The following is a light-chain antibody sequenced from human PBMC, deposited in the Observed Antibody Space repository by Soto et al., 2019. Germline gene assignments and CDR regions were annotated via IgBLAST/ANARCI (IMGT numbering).Light chain of an antibody. CDR1: QDISDV. Sequence: DIEMTQSPSSLSVSVGDSVTISCQASQDISDVLNWYQQQPGKAPKVLIYDASKLQTGVPSRFSGRGSGKDFTFTISSLQPDDSGTYYCQQFYDLPITFGQGTRLEIK. CDR3: QQFYDLPIT. CDR2: DAS. J-gene: IGKJ5*01. V-gene: IGKV1-33*01.